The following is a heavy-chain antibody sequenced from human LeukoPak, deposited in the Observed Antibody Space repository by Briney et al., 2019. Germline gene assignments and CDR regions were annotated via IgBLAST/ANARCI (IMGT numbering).Heavy chain of an antibody. J-gene: IGHJ6*04. CDR3: ARHDPVGYYQHGMDV. D-gene: IGHD2-15*01. CDR1: GGSISGYF. V-gene: IGHV4-59*08. CDR2: IYYTGAN. Sequence: PSETLSLTCTVSGGSISGYFWSCIRQPPGQGLEFIGYIYYTGANLYNPSLKSRVTMSVDTSKNQFSLKLSSVTAADTAVYYCARHDPVGYYQHGMDVWGEGTTVTVSS.